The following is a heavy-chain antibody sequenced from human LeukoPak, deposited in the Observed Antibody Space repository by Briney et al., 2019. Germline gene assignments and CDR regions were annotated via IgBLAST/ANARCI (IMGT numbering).Heavy chain of an antibody. J-gene: IGHJ5*02. Sequence: SETLSPTCTVSGGSISSSSYYWGWIRQPPGKGLEWIGSIYYSGRTYYNPSLKSRVSIALDTSKNQFSLKLNSVTAADTAVYYCARSRGGFGDYGSWFDPWGQGTLVTVSS. CDR3: ARSRGGFGDYGSWFDP. D-gene: IGHD4-17*01. V-gene: IGHV4-39*07. CDR1: GGSISSSSYY. CDR2: IYYSGRT.